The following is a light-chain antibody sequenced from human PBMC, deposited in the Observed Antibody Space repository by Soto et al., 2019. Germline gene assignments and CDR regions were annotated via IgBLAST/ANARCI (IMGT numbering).Light chain of an antibody. Sequence: EFVLTQSPGTLSLSPGERATLSCRASQSVSATYLAWYQQKPGQAPRLLIYAASSRATGVPDRFSGSGSGTDFTLTISRLEPEEFAVYYCQHYVTSPLTFGGGTKVEIK. CDR1: QSVSATY. V-gene: IGKV3-20*01. CDR3: QHYVTSPLT. J-gene: IGKJ4*01. CDR2: AAS.